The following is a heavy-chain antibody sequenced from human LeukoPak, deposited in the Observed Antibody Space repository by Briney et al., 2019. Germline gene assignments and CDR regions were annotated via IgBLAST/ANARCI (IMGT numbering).Heavy chain of an antibody. CDR3: ARGRPDAFDI. V-gene: IGHV4-34*01. CDR1: GGSFSGYY. J-gene: IGHJ3*02. CDR2: INHSGST. Sequence: PSETLSLTCAVYGGSFSGYYWSWIRQPPGKGLEWIGEINHSGSTNYNPSLKSRVTISVDTSKNQFSLKLSSVTAADTAVYCCARGRPDAFDIWGQGTMVTVSS.